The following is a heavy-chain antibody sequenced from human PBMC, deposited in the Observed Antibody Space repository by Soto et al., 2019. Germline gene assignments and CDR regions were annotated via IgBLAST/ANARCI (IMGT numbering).Heavy chain of an antibody. V-gene: IGHV1-18*01. CDR3: PRYLGIPTFGAYSMSYNGMDI. CDR2: INTDNGNT. J-gene: IGHJ6*02. D-gene: IGHD3-3*01. Sequence: ASVKVSCKASGYTFTNSGIIWGRQAPGQGLEWLGWINTDNGNTNYAKHLQGRVTLTTDTSTSTAYMDLRIMRYDETAVYYCPRYLGIPTFGAYSMSYNGMDIWGPGTMVTAFS. CDR1: GYTFTNSG.